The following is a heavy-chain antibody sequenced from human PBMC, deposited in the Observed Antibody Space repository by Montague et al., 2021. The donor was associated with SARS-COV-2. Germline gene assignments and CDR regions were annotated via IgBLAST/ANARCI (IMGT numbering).Heavy chain of an antibody. D-gene: IGHD3-3*01. CDR1: GFTFSRYA. CDR2: IYSGRSST. J-gene: IGHJ4*02. Sequence: SLRLSCAASGFTFSRYAMSWVRQAPGKGLEWVSVIYSGRSSTYXXXSXXXRFXISRDNSKNTLYLQLNSLRAEDTAVYYCAKVKHVHYDFWSGYRGGYFDYWGQGTLVTVSS. V-gene: IGHV3-23*03. CDR3: AKVKHVHYDFWSGYRGGYFDY.